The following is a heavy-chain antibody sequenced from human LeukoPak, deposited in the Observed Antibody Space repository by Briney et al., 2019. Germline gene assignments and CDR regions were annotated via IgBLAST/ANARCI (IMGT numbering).Heavy chain of an antibody. CDR2: IIPILGIA. D-gene: IGHD2-2*01. V-gene: IGHV1-69*04. CDR3: AREVVPAARLYYYYMDV. CDR1: GGTFSGYA. J-gene: IGHJ6*03. Sequence: SVTVSCKASGGTFSGYAISWVRQAPGQGLEWMGRIIPILGIANYAQKFQGRVTITTDESTSTAYMELSSLRSEDTAVYYCAREVVPAARLYYYYMDVWGKGTTVTVSS.